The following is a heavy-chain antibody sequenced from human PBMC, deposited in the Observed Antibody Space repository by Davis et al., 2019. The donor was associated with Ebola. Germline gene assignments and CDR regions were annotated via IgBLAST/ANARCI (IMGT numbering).Heavy chain of an antibody. CDR1: RGTFSSYA. CDR3: ARFGVEMATNTGMDV. V-gene: IGHV1-69*13. CDR2: IIPIFGPA. J-gene: IGHJ6*02. Sequence: SVKVSCKASRGTFSSYAISWVRQAPGQGLEWMGGIIPIFGPANYAQKFQGRVTITADESTSTAYMELSSLRSEDTAVYYCARFGVEMATNTGMDVWGQGTTVTVSS. D-gene: IGHD5-24*01.